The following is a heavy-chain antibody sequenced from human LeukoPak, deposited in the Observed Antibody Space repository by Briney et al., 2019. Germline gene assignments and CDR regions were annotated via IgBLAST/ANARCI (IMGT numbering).Heavy chain of an antibody. J-gene: IGHJ5*02. V-gene: IGHV1-69*04. CDR1: GGTFSIYG. D-gene: IGHD3-22*01. CDR2: IIPILGVA. CDR3: AGNNNFDSSGYYYLSWFDP. Sequence: SVTVSCKGSGGTFSIYGISWVRQAPRQGGEWRGRIIPILGVANYAQKFHGRGTTTAENSTKTAYIEQSSLRSEDTAVYYCAGNNNFDSSGYYYLSWFDPWGQGTLVTVSS.